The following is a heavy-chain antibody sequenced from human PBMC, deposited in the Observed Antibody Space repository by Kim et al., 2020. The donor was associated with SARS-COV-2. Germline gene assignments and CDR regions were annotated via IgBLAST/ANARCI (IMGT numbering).Heavy chain of an antibody. J-gene: IGHJ6*03. CDR2: IYPIDSET. D-gene: IGHD3-10*01. Sequence: GESLKISCKASGYTFRTYWIGWVRQMPGKGLEWMGIIYPIDSETRYSPSFEGQVTISADKSIDTAYLQWSSLRASDTAVYYCARHRGDIAVGPGNYYYYLDVWGEGTAVTVSS. CDR3: ARHRGDIAVGPGNYYYYLDV. V-gene: IGHV5-51*01. CDR1: GYTFRTYW.